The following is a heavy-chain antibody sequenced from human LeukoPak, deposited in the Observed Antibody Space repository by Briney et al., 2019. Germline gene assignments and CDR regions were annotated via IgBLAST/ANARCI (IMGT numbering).Heavy chain of an antibody. V-gene: IGHV3-9*01. CDR1: GFTVSSNY. Sequence: PGGSLRLSCAASGFTVSSNYMSWVRQAPGKGLEWVSGISWNSRSIGYADSVKGRFTISRDNAKNSLYLQMNSLRAEDTAFYYCAKDNTYSTGWYCFDYWGQGTLVTVSS. CDR2: ISWNSRSI. D-gene: IGHD6-19*01. J-gene: IGHJ4*02. CDR3: AKDNTYSTGWYCFDY.